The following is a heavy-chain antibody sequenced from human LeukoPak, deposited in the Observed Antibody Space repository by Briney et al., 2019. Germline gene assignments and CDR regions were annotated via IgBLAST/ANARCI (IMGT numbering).Heavy chain of an antibody. V-gene: IGHV4-39*07. D-gene: IGHD2-15*01. CDR2: INHSGST. Sequence: SETLSLTCTVSGGSISSSSYYWGWIRQPPGKGLEWIGEINHSGSTNYNPSLKSRVTISVDTSKNQFSLKLSSVTAADTAVYYCARGYGGSTKGAAGFDYWGQGTLVTVSS. CDR3: ARGYGGSTKGAAGFDY. J-gene: IGHJ4*02. CDR1: GGSISSSSYY.